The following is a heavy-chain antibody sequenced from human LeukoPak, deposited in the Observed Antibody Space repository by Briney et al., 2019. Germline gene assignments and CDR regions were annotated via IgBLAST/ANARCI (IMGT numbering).Heavy chain of an antibody. Sequence: SVKVTCKASGGTFSSYAISWVRQAPGQGLEWMGGIIPIFGTANYAQKFQGRVTITADKSTSTAYMELSSLRSEDTAVYYCARGYYGDRFDYWGQGTLVTVSS. J-gene: IGHJ4*02. CDR3: ARGYYGDRFDY. V-gene: IGHV1-69*06. CDR2: IIPIFGTA. CDR1: GGTFSSYA. D-gene: IGHD4-17*01.